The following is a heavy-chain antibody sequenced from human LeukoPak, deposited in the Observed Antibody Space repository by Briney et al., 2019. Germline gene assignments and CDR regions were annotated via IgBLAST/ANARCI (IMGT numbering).Heavy chain of an antibody. Sequence: ASVKVSCKASGYTFTSYDFNWLRQATGQGPEWMGWMNPNSGATGYAQKFQGRVTMTRSASINTAYMELTNLRSEDTAVYYCARGIAARRLNWFDPWGQGTLVTVSS. D-gene: IGHD6-6*01. CDR1: GYTFTSYD. CDR3: ARGIAARRLNWFDP. CDR2: MNPNSGAT. V-gene: IGHV1-8*01. J-gene: IGHJ5*02.